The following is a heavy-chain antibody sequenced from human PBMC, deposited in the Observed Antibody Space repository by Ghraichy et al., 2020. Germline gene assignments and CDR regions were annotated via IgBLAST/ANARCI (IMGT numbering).Heavy chain of an antibody. CDR1: GVTFSTYT. CDR3: ARDREGNVAVA. Sequence: GGSLRLSCAASGVTFSTYTMNWVRQAPGKGLEWVSSISGSGDYIYYADSVRGRFTISRDNAKNSLYLQMNSLRAEDTAVYYCARDREGNVAVAWGQGTLVTVSS. D-gene: IGHD6-19*01. V-gene: IGHV3-21*01. CDR2: ISGSGDYI. J-gene: IGHJ1*01.